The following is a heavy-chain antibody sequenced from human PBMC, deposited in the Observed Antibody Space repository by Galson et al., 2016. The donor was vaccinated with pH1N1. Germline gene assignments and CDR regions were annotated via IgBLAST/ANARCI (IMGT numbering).Heavy chain of an antibody. CDR3: AKDLSSDYGDYGLDY. V-gene: IGHV3-23*01. CDR1: GFTFSSYA. Sequence: SLRLSCAASGFTFSSYAMSWVRQTPGKGLEWVSAISDRGESTYYSDSVKGHLTISRDNSKNTLYLQMNSLRTEDTAVYYCAKDLSSDYGDYGLDYWGQGTLVTVSS. CDR2: ISDRGEST. J-gene: IGHJ4*02. D-gene: IGHD4-17*01.